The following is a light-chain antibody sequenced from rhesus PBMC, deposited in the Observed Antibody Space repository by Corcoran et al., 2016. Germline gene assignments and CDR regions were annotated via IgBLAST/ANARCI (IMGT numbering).Light chain of an antibody. CDR1: SIGSKY. Sequence: SYELTQPRSVSVSPGQTARITCGGESIGSKYVHWYQQKSSQAPVLVIYKDDHRPSGIPERFSGSNSGTTATLTIGGVEAGDEADYYCQVWDSDSICDIFGSGTKLTVL. CDR3: QVWDSDSICDI. V-gene: IGLV3-29*01. CDR2: KDD. J-gene: IGLJ6*01.